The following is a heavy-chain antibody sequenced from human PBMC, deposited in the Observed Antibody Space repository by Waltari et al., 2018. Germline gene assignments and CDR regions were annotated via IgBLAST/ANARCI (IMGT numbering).Heavy chain of an antibody. Sequence: EVQLVGSGGGLVKPGGSMSLSCSASGFPFRSYTMNWVRQAPGKGLGWVSSISSGSSYIYYADSVKGRFTISRDNAKNSLYLQMNSLRVEDTAVYYCAREWGVMVGTAGFYFDYWGQGALVTVSS. D-gene: IGHD2-15*01. V-gene: IGHV3-21*01. CDR3: AREWGVMVGTAGFYFDY. CDR2: ISSGSSYI. CDR1: GFPFRSYT. J-gene: IGHJ4*02.